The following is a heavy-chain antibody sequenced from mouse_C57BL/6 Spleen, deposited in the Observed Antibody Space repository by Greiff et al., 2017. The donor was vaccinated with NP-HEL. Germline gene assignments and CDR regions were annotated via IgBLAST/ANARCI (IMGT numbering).Heavy chain of an antibody. CDR3: ARKRYYGSSYGRNWYFDV. Sequence: EVKLVESGGGLVKPGGSLKLSCAASGFTFSDYGMHWVRQAPEKGLEWVAYISSGSSTIYYADTVKGRFTISRDNAKNTLFLQMTSLRSEDTAMYYCARKRYYGSSYGRNWYFDVWGTGTTVTVSS. CDR2: ISSGSSTI. J-gene: IGHJ1*03. D-gene: IGHD1-1*01. V-gene: IGHV5-17*01. CDR1: GFTFSDYG.